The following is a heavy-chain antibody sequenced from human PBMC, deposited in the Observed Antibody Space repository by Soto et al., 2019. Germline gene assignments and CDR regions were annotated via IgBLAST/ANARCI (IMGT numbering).Heavy chain of an antibody. J-gene: IGHJ4*02. CDR1: GGSISSYY. CDR2: IDYSGST. CDR3: ARARGGYCTSTGCYTRDYFDY. V-gene: IGHV4-59*01. D-gene: IGHD2-2*02. Sequence: PSETPSLTCIVSGGSISSYYWNWIRQPPGKGLEWIGYIDYSGSTKYNPSTKSRVTMSVDTSKNQLSLKLSSVTAADTAVYYCARARGGYCTSTGCYTRDYFDYWGQGTLVTVSS.